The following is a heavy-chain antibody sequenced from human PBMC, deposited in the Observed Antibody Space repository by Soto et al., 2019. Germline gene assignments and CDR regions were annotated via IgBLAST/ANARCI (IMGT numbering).Heavy chain of an antibody. CDR2: INHSGST. CDR1: GGSFSGYY. CDR3: ARGRAYYVFWSGYRICGSDP. D-gene: IGHD3-3*01. J-gene: IGHJ5*02. V-gene: IGHV4-34*01. Sequence: QVQLQQWGAGLLKPSETLSLTCAVYGGSFSGYYWSWIRQPPGKGLEWIGEINHSGSTNYNPSLRSGYTIPADTSKNQFSLRRSYVTAGDRAVYYWARGRAYYVFWSGYRICGSDPWGKGTLVTVSS.